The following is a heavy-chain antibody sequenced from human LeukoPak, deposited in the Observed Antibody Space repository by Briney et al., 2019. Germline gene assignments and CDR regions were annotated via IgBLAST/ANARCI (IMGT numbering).Heavy chain of an antibody. CDR2: IRYDGSNE. D-gene: IGHD3-22*01. CDR1: RFTFSSYG. V-gene: IGHV3-30*02. CDR3: AKDTPAYDCSGYYYPYLDY. J-gene: IGHJ4*02. Sequence: GGSLRLSCAASRFTFSSYGMHWVRQAPGKGLEWVTFIRYDGSNEYYADSVKGRFTISRDNSKNTLYLQMNSLRAEDTAVYYCAKDTPAYDCSGYYYPYLDYWGQGTLVTVSS.